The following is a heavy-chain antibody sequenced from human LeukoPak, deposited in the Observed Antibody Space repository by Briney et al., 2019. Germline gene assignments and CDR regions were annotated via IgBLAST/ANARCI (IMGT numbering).Heavy chain of an antibody. CDR3: ARDNGAIRAYYYHGMDV. CDR2: IYHSGSI. J-gene: IGHJ6*02. Sequence: ETLSLTCAVSGGSISSRNWWSWVRQPPGKGLEWIGEIYHSGSINYNPSLKSRVTISVDKSKNQLSLRLTSVTAADTAVYYCARDNGAIRAYYYHGMDVWGQGTTVTVSS. V-gene: IGHV4-4*02. D-gene: IGHD2-8*01. CDR1: GGSISSRNW.